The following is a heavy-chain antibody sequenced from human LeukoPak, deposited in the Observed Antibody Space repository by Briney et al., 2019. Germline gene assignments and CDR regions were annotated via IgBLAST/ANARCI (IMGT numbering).Heavy chain of an antibody. CDR2: INPSGGST. Sequence: ASVKVSCKASGYTFTSYYMHWVRQAPGQGLEWMGIINPSGGSTSYAQKFQGRVTMTRDTSTSTVYMELSSLRSEDTAVYYCARDGGGEATTVTKGGRWYYYYYMDVWGKGTTVTISS. D-gene: IGHD4-17*01. CDR1: GYTFTSYY. V-gene: IGHV1-46*01. J-gene: IGHJ6*03. CDR3: ARDGGGEATTVTKGGRWYYYYYMDV.